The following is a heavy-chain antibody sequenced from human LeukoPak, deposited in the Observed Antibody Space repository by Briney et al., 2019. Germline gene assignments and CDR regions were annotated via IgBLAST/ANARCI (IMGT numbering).Heavy chain of an antibody. CDR1: GYTFTSNY. D-gene: IGHD6-19*01. CDR2: INPSGGGT. CDR3: AMGVGAPEDLAVAADFDY. V-gene: IGHV1-46*01. Sequence: ASVKVSCKASGYTFTSNYIHWVRQAPGQGLEWMGLINPSGGGTNYAQKFQGRVTMTRDTSTSTVYMELSSLRSEDTAVYYCAMGVGAPEDLAVAADFDYWGQGTLVTVSS. J-gene: IGHJ4*02.